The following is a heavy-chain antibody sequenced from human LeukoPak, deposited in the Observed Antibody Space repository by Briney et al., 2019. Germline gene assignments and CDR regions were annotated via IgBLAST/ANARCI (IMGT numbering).Heavy chain of an antibody. CDR2: IYYSGST. Sequence: SETLSLTCTVSGGSISSGGYYWSWIRQHPGKGLEWIGYIYYSGSTYYNPSLKSRVTISVDTSKNQFSLKLSSVTAADTAVYYCVREGGASKFDYWGQGTLVTVSS. CDR3: VREGGASKFDY. J-gene: IGHJ4*02. CDR1: GGSISSGGYY. V-gene: IGHV4-31*03. D-gene: IGHD3-16*01.